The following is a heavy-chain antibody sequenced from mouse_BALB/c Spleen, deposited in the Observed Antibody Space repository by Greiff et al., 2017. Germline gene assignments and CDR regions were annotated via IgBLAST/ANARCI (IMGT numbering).Heavy chain of an antibody. D-gene: IGHD2-1*01. Sequence: EVMLVESGGGLVQPGGSLRLSCATSGFTFTDYYMSWVRQPPGKALEWLGFIRNKANGYTTEYSASVKGRFTISRDNSQSILYLQMNTLRAEDSATYYCARENYGNYVDYAMDYWGQGTSVTVSS. CDR2: IRNKANGYTT. J-gene: IGHJ4*01. V-gene: IGHV7-3*02. CDR3: ARENYGNYVDYAMDY. CDR1: GFTFTDYY.